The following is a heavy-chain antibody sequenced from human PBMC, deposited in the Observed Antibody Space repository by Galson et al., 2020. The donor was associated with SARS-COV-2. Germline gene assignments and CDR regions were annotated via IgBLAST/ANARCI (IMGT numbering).Heavy chain of an antibody. D-gene: IGHD2-2*01. CDR2: IRAYNGNT. CDR1: GYTFTSYG. V-gene: IGHV1-18*01. J-gene: IGHJ4*02. Sequence: ASVKVSCKASGYTFTSYGISWVRQAPGQGLEWMGWIRAYNGNTNYAQKLQGRVTMTTDTSTSTAYMELRSLRSDDTAVYYCARGMLIGYCSSTSCYGLDYWGQGTLVTVSS. CDR3: ARGMLIGYCSSTSCYGLDY.